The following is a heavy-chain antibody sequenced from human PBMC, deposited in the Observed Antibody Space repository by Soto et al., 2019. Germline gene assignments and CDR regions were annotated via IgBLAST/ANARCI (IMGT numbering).Heavy chain of an antibody. CDR3: ARLMSSGYYYGMDV. CDR1: GGTFSSYT. V-gene: IGHV1-69*02. CDR2: IIPILGIA. J-gene: IGHJ6*02. Sequence: QVQLVQSGAEVKKPGSSVKVSCKASGGTFSSYTISWVRQAPGQGLEWMGRIIPILGIANYAQKFQGRVTITADKSASPAYMELSRLRSEDTAVYYCARLMSSGYYYGMDVWGQGTTVTVSS. D-gene: IGHD3-10*01.